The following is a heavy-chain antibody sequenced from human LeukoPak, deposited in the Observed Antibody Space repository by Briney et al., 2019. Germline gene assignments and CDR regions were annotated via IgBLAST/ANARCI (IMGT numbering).Heavy chain of an antibody. J-gene: IGHJ4*02. Sequence: SETLSLTCAVSGDSISSSNWWSWVRQPPGKGLEWIGEIYHSGSTSYNPSLKSRVTISVDKSKNQFSLKLSSVTAADTAVYYCASGGYSGYDTSYWGQGTLVTVSS. CDR1: GDSISSSNW. CDR2: IYHSGST. CDR3: ASGGYSGYDTSY. V-gene: IGHV4-4*02. D-gene: IGHD5-12*01.